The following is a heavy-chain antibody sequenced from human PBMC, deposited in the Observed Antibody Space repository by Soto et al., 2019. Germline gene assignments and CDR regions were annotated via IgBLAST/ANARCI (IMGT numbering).Heavy chain of an antibody. Sequence: SETLSLTCTVSGGSIVTTNYYWAWIRQPPGKGLQWIGSLYYSGSTYNNPSLKSRDTISVDTSKNQFSLRLRSVNAADTAIHFCARLKPPGGYRSSWFDFWGQGIRITVSS. CDR3: ARLKPPGGYRSSWFDF. J-gene: IGHJ4*02. CDR2: LYYSGST. D-gene: IGHD6-13*01. V-gene: IGHV4-39*01. CDR1: GGSIVTTNYY.